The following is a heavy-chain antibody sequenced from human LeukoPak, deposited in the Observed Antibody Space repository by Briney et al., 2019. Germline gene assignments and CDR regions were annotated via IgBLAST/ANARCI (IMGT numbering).Heavy chain of an antibody. V-gene: IGHV4-59*01. CDR2: IYYSGST. CDR3: ARLGGDGFDY. J-gene: IGHJ4*02. Sequence: PSETLSLTCTVSGGSISSYYWSWIRQPPGKGLEWIGYIYYSGSTNYNPSLKSRVTISVDTSKNQFSLKLSSVTAADTAVYYCARLGGDGFDYWGQGTLVTVSS. D-gene: IGHD2-21*01. CDR1: GGSISSYY.